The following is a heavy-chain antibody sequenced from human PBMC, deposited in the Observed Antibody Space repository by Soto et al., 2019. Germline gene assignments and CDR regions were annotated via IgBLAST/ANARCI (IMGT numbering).Heavy chain of an antibody. V-gene: IGHV1-3*04. CDR1: GYIVTSYS. J-gene: IGHJ6*02. D-gene: IGHD3-9*01. CDR2: INTDNGDT. Sequence: ASVKVSCKASGYIVTSYSIHWVYQAPGQVLQWVGWINTDNGDTKYSQKFQDRVTISRDTSATTAYMELNSLTSEDTAVYYCARGDYDLSTGYSYYYGMDVWGQGTAVTVSS. CDR3: ARGDYDLSTGYSYYYGMDV.